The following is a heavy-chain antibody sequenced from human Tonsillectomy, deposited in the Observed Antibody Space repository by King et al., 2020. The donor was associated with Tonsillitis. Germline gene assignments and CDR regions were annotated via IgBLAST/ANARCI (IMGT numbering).Heavy chain of an antibody. CDR2: IYDSGST. D-gene: IGHD6-19*01. Sequence: VQLQESGPGLVKPSETLSLTCTVSGGSISSYYWSWIRQPPGKGLEWIGYIYDSGSTNYNPSLKSRVTISVDTSKNQFSLKLSSVTAADTAVYYCARDSSSGWSPVLFDPWGQGTLGTVSS. CDR3: ARDSSSGWSPVLFDP. CDR1: GGSISSYY. V-gene: IGHV4-59*01. J-gene: IGHJ5*02.